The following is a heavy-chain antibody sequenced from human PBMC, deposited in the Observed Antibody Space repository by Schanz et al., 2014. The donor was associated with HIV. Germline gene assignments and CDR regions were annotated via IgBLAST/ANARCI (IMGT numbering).Heavy chain of an antibody. CDR1: GGSFSSYA. CDR3: ARKQQLTGECDS. V-gene: IGHV1-2*02. CDR2: IDCSNGDT. D-gene: IGHD6-13*01. Sequence: QVQLVQSGAAVKKPGASVKVSCKASGGSFSSYAINWVRQAPGQGLEWMGWIDCSNGDTYYKKNFRGRVTMTRDTPITTVFMELSGLRSDDTAVYFCARKQQLTGECDSWGQGTLITVSS. J-gene: IGHJ4*02.